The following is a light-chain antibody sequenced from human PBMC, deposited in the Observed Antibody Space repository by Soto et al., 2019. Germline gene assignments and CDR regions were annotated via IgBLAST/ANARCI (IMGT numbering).Light chain of an antibody. CDR1: PSVTNY. CDR3: QQRNIWPPVT. CDR2: GAF. V-gene: IGKV3-11*01. J-gene: IGKJ5*01. Sequence: EIVLTQSPATLSLSTGERATLSCRGSPSVTNYLAWYQQKPGQPPRLLIYGAFNRAAGIPARFSGSGSGTDFTLTISSLEPEDSAVYYCQQRNIWPPVTFGQGTRLEIK.